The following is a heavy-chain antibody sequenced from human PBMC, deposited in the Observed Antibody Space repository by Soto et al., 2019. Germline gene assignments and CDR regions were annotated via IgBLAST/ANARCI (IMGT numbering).Heavy chain of an antibody. CDR2: INPRTGST. V-gene: IGHV1-46*01. D-gene: IGHD3-9*01. CDR1: GYNFTTYY. J-gene: IGHJ3*01. CDR3: ARDRLTGGFD. Sequence: ASVKVSCKASGYNFTTYYMHWVRQAPGQGLEWVGIINPRTGSTTYTQKFQGRVAMTRDTSTSTVYMELSSLRLEDTAVYYCARDRLTGGFDWGQG.